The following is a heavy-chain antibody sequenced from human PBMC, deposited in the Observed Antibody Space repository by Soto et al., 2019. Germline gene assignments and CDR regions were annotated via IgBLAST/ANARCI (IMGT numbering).Heavy chain of an antibody. CDR2: VFHTGTT. Sequence: QVQLQESGPGLVKPSGTLSLTCAVSGDSVSSPYYWCWVRQPPGKGLEWLREVFHTGTTSYKPSLRGRAPISTDPPNSQFSLHLRSVTAADTAVYYCARSAGWYAVNSWGPGTVVIV. CDR1: GDSVSSPYY. J-gene: IGHJ4*02. CDR3: ARSAGWYAVNS. D-gene: IGHD6-19*01. V-gene: IGHV4-4*02.